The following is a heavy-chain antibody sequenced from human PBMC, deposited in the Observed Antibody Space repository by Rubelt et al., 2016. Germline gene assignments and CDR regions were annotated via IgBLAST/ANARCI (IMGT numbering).Heavy chain of an antibody. D-gene: IGHD5-24*01. CDR2: ILNSGST. J-gene: IGHJ4*02. CDR3: ARGGHRDGYNYHFDY. V-gene: IGHV4-39*02. Sequence: QLLLQESGPGLVEPSETLSLTCTVSSGSFSSSTNYWGWIRQPPGKGLGWIGSILNSGSTFSNPSLKSRVTMSVDTSKNQFSLRLGSATAADTAVYYCARGGHRDGYNYHFDYWGQGTLVSVSS. CDR1: SGSFSSSTNY.